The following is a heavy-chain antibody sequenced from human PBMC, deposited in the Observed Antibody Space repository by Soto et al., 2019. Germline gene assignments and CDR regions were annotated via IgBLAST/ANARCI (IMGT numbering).Heavy chain of an antibody. Sequence: PGGSLRLSYTASGFTFISNAMSVVRHAPCKWLEWVSAISGSGGSTYYADSVKGRFTISRDNAKNTLYLQMNSLRAEDTAVYYCAKDADSSGYYLDYWGQGTLVTVSS. D-gene: IGHD3-22*01. CDR2: ISGSGGST. CDR1: GFTFISNA. V-gene: IGHV3-23*01. J-gene: IGHJ4*02. CDR3: AKDADSSGYYLDY.